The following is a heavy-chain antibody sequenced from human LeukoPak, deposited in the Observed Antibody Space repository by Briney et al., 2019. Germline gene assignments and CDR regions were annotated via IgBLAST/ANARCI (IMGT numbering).Heavy chain of an antibody. J-gene: IGHJ5*02. CDR2: INHSEST. V-gene: IGHV4-34*01. D-gene: IGHD3-3*01. CDR3: ARGRYDFYSGQSPFDP. Sequence: SSETLSLTCAVYGGSFSGYYWSWIRQPPGKGLEWIGEINHSESTNYNPSLKSRITMTVDTSKNQFSLKLNSVTAADTAVYYCARGRYDFYSGQSPFDPWGQGTLVTVSS. CDR1: GGSFSGYY.